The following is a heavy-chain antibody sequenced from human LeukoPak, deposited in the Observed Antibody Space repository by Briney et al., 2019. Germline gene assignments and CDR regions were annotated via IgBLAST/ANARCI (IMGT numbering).Heavy chain of an antibody. CDR2: IYYTGST. CDR1: GGSISNYY. V-gene: IGHV4-59*08. Sequence: SETLSLTCTVSGGSISNYYWSWIRQPPGKGLEWIGHIYYTGSTNYNPSLKSRVTISIDTSKNQFSLKLSPVTAADTAVYYCARHVSAYSSGLPYYMDVWGKRTTVTVSS. D-gene: IGHD6-19*01. CDR3: ARHVSAYSSGLPYYMDV. J-gene: IGHJ6*03.